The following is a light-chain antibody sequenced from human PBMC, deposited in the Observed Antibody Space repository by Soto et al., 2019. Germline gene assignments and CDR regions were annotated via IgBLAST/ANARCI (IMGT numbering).Light chain of an antibody. J-gene: IGKJ1*01. Sequence: EIVRTQTPATLSVPPGERATLSCRVSQTVSRTLAWYPQTPGQAPRLLIYGASTRATGIPARFSGSGSGTDFTLTIRGLQPEVFAVYYCQPHTIWPPWTFGQGTKVDIK. CDR2: GAS. CDR3: QPHTIWPPWT. CDR1: QTVSRT. V-gene: IGKV3-15*01.